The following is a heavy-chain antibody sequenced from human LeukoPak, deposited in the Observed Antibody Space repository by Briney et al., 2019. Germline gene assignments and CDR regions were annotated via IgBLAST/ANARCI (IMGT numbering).Heavy chain of an antibody. J-gene: IGHJ4*01. V-gene: IGHV3-66*01. CDR1: GFTVTNDY. CDR2: IYSGGST. D-gene: IGHD6-25*01. CDR3: ATDVRSGPLGF. Sequence: GGSLRLSCAVSGFTVTNDYMNWVRQAPGKGLEWVSIIYSGGSTYYADSVRGRFTISRDSSNNTLFLQMSNLRADDSGLYYCATDVRSGPLGFWGHGTLVTVSS.